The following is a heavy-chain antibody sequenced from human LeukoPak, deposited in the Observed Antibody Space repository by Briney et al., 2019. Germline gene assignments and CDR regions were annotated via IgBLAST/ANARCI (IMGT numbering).Heavy chain of an antibody. V-gene: IGHV3-23*01. CDR1: GFTFSRYW. Sequence: PGGSLRLSCAASGFTFSRYWMSWVRQAPGKGLEWVSTISGGGDSTYYADSVKGRFTISRDNSNNTVFLQVNSLRAEDTAVYFCAKDRATMNWNLDWFDPWGLGTLVTVSS. CDR2: ISGGGDST. D-gene: IGHD1-7*01. J-gene: IGHJ5*02. CDR3: AKDRATMNWNLDWFDP.